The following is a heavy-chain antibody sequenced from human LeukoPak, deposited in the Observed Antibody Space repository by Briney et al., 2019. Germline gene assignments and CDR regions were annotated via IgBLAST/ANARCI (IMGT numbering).Heavy chain of an antibody. D-gene: IGHD6-13*01. CDR1: GFTFSSYE. J-gene: IGHJ6*02. V-gene: IGHV3-48*03. CDR2: ISHSGSTI. CDR3: ARSPRSSSLFYYGMDV. Sequence: PGGSLRLSCGASGFTFSSYEMNWVRQPPGKGLEWVSYISHSGSTIYYADSVKGRFTISRDNAEKSLYLQMNSLRAEDTAVYYCARSPRSSSLFYYGMDVWGQGTTVTVPS.